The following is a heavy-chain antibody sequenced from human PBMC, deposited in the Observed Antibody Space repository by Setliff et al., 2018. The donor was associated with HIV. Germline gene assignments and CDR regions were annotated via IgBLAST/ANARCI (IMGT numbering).Heavy chain of an antibody. D-gene: IGHD3-22*01. CDR2: IYYSGST. CDR3: ARAPYYDSSGYYFYYYYYYMDV. CDR1: GGSISSGGYY. J-gene: IGHJ6*03. V-gene: IGHV4-31*03. Sequence: SETLSLTCTVSGGSISSGGYYWSWIRQHPGKGLEWIGYIYYSGSTYYNPSLKSRITISVDMSKNQFSLKLSSVTAADTAVYYCARAPYYDSSGYYFYYYYYYMDVWGKGTTVTVS.